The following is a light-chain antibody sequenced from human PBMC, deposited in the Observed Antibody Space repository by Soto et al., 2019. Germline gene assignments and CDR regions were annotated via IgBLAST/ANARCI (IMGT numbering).Light chain of an antibody. J-gene: IGLJ3*02. V-gene: IGLV2-14*03. CDR1: SSDVGGYKY. CDR2: DVS. Sequence: QSVLTQPASVSGSPGQSITISCTGTSSDVGGYKYVSWYQQHPGKAPKLIIYDVSNRPSGVSNRFSGSTSGNTASLTISGLQAEDEADYYCSSYTSVSIRVFGGGTKLTV. CDR3: SSYTSVSIRV.